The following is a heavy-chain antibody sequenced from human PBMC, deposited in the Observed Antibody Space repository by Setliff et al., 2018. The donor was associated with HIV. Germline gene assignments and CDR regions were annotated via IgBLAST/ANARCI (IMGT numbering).Heavy chain of an antibody. D-gene: IGHD6-13*01. V-gene: IGHV4-30-4*08. CDR1: GGSISSGDYY. Sequence: SETLSLTCTVSGGSISSGDYYWSWIRQPPGKGLEWIGNIYDSESTYYNPSLKSRVTTSVDTSKNHFSLKLNSVTAADTAVYYCARVSCSSWYSIPRYYYYSMDVWGNGTTVTVSS. J-gene: IGHJ6*03. CDR3: ARVSCSSWYSIPRYYYYSMDV. CDR2: IYDSEST.